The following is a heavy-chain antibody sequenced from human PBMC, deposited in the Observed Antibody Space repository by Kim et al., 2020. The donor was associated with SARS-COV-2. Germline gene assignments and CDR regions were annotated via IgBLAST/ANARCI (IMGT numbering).Heavy chain of an antibody. J-gene: IGHJ6*02. V-gene: IGHV3-33*08. Sequence: GGSLRLSCAASGFTFSSYGMHWVRQAPGKGLEWVAVIWYDGSNKYYADSVKGRFTISRDNSKNTLYLQMNSLRAEDTAVYYCARDILSIAAAGPYYYYGMDVWGQGTTVTVSS. CDR3: ARDILSIAAAGPYYYYGMDV. D-gene: IGHD6-13*01. CDR2: IWYDGSNK. CDR1: GFTFSSYG.